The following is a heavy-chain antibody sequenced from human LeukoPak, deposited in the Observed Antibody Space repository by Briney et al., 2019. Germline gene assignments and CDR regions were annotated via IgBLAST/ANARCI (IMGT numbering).Heavy chain of an antibody. CDR2: IRSKANSYAT. CDR3: TFLLPPLGP. Sequence: GGSLRLSCAASGFTFSGSAMHWVRQASGKGLEWVGRIRSKANSYATAYAASVKGRFTISRDDSKNTAYLQMNSLKTEDTAVYYCTFLLPPLGPWGQGALVTVSS. V-gene: IGHV3-73*01. CDR1: GFTFSGSA. J-gene: IGHJ5*02. D-gene: IGHD3-16*01.